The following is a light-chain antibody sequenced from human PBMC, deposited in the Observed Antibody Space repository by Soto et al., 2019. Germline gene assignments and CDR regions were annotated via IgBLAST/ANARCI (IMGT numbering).Light chain of an antibody. CDR1: QSVSSN. J-gene: IGKJ2*01. CDR3: QQYNNWPMYT. CDR2: GAS. Sequence: EIVMTQSPATVSVSPGERATLSCRASQSVSSNLAWYQQKPGQAPRLLIYGASTRATGIPARFSGSGSGTEFTLTISSLQSEDFAVYYCQQYNNWPMYTFGQGTKLEIK. V-gene: IGKV3-15*01.